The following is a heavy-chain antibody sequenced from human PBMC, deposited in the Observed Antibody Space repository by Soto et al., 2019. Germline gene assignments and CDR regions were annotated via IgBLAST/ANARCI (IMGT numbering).Heavy chain of an antibody. Sequence: LSLTFTVSGDSIRDSFWSWVRQPPGKGLEWIGLVHHTGNTNYNPSLETRVTMLIDASANHFSLTLTSVTPADAAIYYCARGREDHVDHHFGHLFDSWGQGTLVTVSS. V-gene: IGHV4-59*01. CDR2: VHHTGNT. CDR1: GDSIRDSF. J-gene: IGHJ4*02. CDR3: ARGREDHVDHHFGHLFDS. D-gene: IGHD3-10*01.